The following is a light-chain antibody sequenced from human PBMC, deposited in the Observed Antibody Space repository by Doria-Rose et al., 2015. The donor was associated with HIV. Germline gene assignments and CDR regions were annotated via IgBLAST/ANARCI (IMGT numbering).Light chain of an antibody. CDR2: DAS. J-gene: IGKJ2*01. V-gene: IGKV1-33*01. CDR3: QQYDDLPYT. Sequence: TQSPSSLSASVGDRLTITCQASQDISNYLNWDQQKPGKAPKLLIFDASNLERGVPSGFSGSGSGTDFTFTISSLQPEDIATYYCQQYDDLPYTFGQGTTLKIK. CDR1: QDISNY.